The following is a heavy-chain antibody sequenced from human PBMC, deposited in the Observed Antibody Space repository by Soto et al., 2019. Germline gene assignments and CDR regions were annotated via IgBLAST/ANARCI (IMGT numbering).Heavy chain of an antibody. J-gene: IGHJ4*02. CDR3: VKVLARGVGVPRFCFDS. D-gene: IGHD2-2*01. V-gene: IGHV3-74*01. CDR1: GFTFSNSL. CDR2: INADGTST. Sequence: PGGSLGLSCAASGFTFSNSLMHWVRQVSGKGLEWVSRINADGTSTSYADSVKGRFTISRDNAKNTLYLHVNSLRAEDTAVYYCVKVLARGVGVPRFCFDSWGQGALVTVSS.